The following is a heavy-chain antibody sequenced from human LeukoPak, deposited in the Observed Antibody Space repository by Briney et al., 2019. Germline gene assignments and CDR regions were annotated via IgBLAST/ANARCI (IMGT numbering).Heavy chain of an antibody. Sequence: SETLSLTCTVSGGSISSGDYYWSWIRQPPGKGLEWIGYIYYSGSTYYNPSLKSRVTISVDTSKNQFSLKLSSVTTADTAMYYCARTDDAFHIWGHGTTVTVSS. J-gene: IGHJ3*02. CDR3: ARTDDAFHI. CDR1: GGSISSGDYY. D-gene: IGHD2-21*02. V-gene: IGHV4-30-4*02. CDR2: IYYSGST.